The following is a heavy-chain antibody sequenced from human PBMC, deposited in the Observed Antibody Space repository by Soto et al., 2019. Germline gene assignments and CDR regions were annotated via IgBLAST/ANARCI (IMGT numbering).Heavy chain of an antibody. J-gene: IGHJ4*02. CDR2: IYHSGST. CDR1: GDSISSNNW. V-gene: IGHV4-4*02. Sequence: PSETLSLTCAVSGDSISSNNWWSWVRQPPGKGLEWIGEIYHSGSTYYNPSLKSRVTISVDKSKNQFSLKLNSVTAADTAVYYCARNGYSYGSLYYFDYWGQGTLVTVSS. CDR3: ARNGYSYGSLYYFDY. D-gene: IGHD5-18*01.